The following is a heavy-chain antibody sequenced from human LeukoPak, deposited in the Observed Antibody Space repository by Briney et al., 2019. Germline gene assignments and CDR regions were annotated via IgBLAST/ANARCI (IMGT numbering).Heavy chain of an antibody. J-gene: IGHJ6*02. Sequence: GGSLRLSCAASGFTFSSYWMSWVRQAPGKGLEWVANMNRDGSEKNYVDSIKGRFTISRDNAANSLYLQMDSLRVEDTAVYYCARDGGIIRFGGQDVWGQGTTVIVS. CDR3: ARDGGIIRFGGQDV. CDR2: MNRDGSEK. CDR1: GFTFSSYW. V-gene: IGHV3-7*01. D-gene: IGHD3-16*01.